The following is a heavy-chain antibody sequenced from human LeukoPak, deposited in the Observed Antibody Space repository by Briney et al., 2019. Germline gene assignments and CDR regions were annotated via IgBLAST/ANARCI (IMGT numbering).Heavy chain of an antibody. J-gene: IGHJ3*02. Sequence: GGSLRLSCVASGFTFDSYWMHWVRQAPGKGPEWVANIEQAGSHKYYADSVRGRFTISRDNAKNSLYLQMNSLGAEDTAVYYCASEGNDLGAFDMWGQGTMVTVSS. V-gene: IGHV3-7*01. CDR1: GFTFDSYW. CDR2: IEQAGSHK. D-gene: IGHD1-1*01. CDR3: ASEGNDLGAFDM.